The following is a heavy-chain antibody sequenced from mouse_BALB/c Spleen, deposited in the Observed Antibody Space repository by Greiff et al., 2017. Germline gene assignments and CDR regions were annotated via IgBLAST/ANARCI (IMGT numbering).Heavy chain of an antibody. D-gene: IGHD2-3*01. Sequence: VQLQQSGPGLVTPSQSLSLTCTVTGYSITSDYAWNWIRQFPGNKLEWMGYISYSGSTSYNPSLKSRISITRDTSKNQFFLQLNSVTTEDTATYYCARGGGYYDYWGQGTTLTVSS. CDR2: ISYSGST. CDR1: GYSITSDYA. J-gene: IGHJ2*01. V-gene: IGHV3-2*02. CDR3: ARGGGYYDY.